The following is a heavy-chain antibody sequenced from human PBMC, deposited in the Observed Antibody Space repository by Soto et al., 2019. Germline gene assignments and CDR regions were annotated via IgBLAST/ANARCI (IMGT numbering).Heavy chain of an antibody. V-gene: IGHV3-23*01. CDR1: GLTFKNYA. CDR3: AKDSTVTTSLYSYYYGLDV. CDR2: ISGRGGST. Sequence: EVQLLESGGGLVKPGGSLRLSCAASGLTFKNYAMGWVRQAPEKGLEWVSAISGRGGSTYYADSVKGRFTISRDNSKNTLFLQMNSLRAEDTAVYYCAKDSTVTTSLYSYYYGLDVWGQGTTVTVSS. D-gene: IGHD4-17*01. J-gene: IGHJ6*02.